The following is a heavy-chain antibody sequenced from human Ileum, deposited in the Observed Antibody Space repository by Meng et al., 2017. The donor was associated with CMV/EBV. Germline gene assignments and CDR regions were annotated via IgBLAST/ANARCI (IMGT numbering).Heavy chain of an antibody. CDR1: GFTFSNTL. CDR3: AKTGGGIDY. D-gene: IGHD1-14*01. J-gene: IGHJ4*02. V-gene: IGHV3-23*01. CDR2: ISGTDGST. Sequence: GESLKISCAASGFTFSNTLMVWVRQASGEGLEWVSCISGTDGSTYYAGSVKGRFTISRDNSRNTLYLQMNSLRVEDTAVYYCAKTGGGIDYWGQGTLVTVSS.